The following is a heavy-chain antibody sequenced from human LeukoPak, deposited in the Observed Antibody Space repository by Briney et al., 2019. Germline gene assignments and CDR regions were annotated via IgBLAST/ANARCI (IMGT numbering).Heavy chain of an antibody. CDR2: IYPGDSDT. J-gene: IGHJ4*02. V-gene: IGHV5-51*01. Sequence: PGESLKISCKGSGYSFSSYWIGWVRQMPGKGLEWMGIIYPGDSDTRYSPSFRGQVTISADKSISTAYLQWSSLKASDTAMYYCARHRGDFNYYDSSGYYYSDYWGQGTLVTVSS. CDR3: ARHRGDFNYYDSSGYYYSDY. D-gene: IGHD3-22*01. CDR1: GYSFSSYW.